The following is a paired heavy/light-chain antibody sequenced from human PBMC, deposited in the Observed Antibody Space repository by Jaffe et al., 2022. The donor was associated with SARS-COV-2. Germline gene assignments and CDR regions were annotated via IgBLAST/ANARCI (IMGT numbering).Light chain of an antibody. CDR2: EVN. J-gene: IGLJ2*01. CDR3: SSYAGSTVL. V-gene: IGLV2-8*01. Sequence: QSALTQPPSASGSPGQSVTISCTGTSSDIGAYNYVSWYQHHPGKAPKLIIYEVNKRPSGVPDRFSGSKSGNTASLTVSGLQPEDEAAYYCSSYAGSTVLFGGGTELTVL. CDR1: SSDIGAYNY.
Heavy chain of an antibody. Sequence: QVQLQESGPGLVKPSETLSLTCAVSGGSIRSYYWSWIRQPPGRRLEWLGFIYYSGSTNYNPSLKSRVTMSVDTSKNQFSLKLTSLTSADTAIYYCARGHSSSWVAFDYWGQGTLVTVSS. D-gene: IGHD6-13*01. CDR2: IYYSGST. V-gene: IGHV4-59*01. CDR1: GGSIRSYY. CDR3: ARGHSSSWVAFDY. J-gene: IGHJ4*02.